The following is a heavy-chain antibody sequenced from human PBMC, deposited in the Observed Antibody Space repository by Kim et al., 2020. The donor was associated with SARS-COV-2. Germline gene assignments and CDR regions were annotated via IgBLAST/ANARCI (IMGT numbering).Heavy chain of an antibody. V-gene: IGHV3-53*01. Sequence: GGSLRLSCAASGFFVNSTYMGWVRQAPGKGLEWVSAILNGGSTYYADSVKGRFTISRDTSKNSLYLQMNSLRAEDTAMYYCARVSSDSNGWYHFDYWGQGTLVTVSS. CDR2: ILNGGST. CDR1: GFFVNSTY. D-gene: IGHD6-19*01. CDR3: ARVSSDSNGWYHFDY. J-gene: IGHJ4*02.